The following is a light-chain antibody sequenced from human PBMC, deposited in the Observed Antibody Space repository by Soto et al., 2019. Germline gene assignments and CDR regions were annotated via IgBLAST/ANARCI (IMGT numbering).Light chain of an antibody. CDR3: QQYGNSPPFT. Sequence: EIVLTQSPGTLSLSPGERATLSCRASLSVSSSYLAWYQQKPGQAPRLLIYGASSRATGIPDRFSGSGSGTDFTLTINRLEPEDFAVYFCQQYGNSPPFTFGQGTKVDIK. V-gene: IGKV3-20*01. CDR2: GAS. CDR1: LSVSSSY. J-gene: IGKJ2*01.